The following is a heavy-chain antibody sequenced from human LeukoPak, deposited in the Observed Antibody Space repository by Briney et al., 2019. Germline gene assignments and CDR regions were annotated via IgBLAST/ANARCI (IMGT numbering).Heavy chain of an antibody. CDR3: ATRRGGYYSG. CDR1: GGSFSGYY. J-gene: IGHJ4*02. V-gene: IGHV4-34*01. Sequence: PSETLSLTCAVYGGSFSGYYWSWIRQPPGKGLEWIGEINHSGSTNYNPSLKSRVTISVDTSKNQFSLKLSSVTAADTAVYYCATRRGGYYSGWGQGTLATVSS. CDR2: INHSGST. D-gene: IGHD3-22*01.